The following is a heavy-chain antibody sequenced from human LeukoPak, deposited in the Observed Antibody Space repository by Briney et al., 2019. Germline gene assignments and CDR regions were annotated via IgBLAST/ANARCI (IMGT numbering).Heavy chain of an antibody. V-gene: IGHV1-69*05. CDR1: GGTFSSYA. CDR2: IIPIFGTA. J-gene: IGHJ5*02. Sequence: GASVKVSCKASGGTFSSYAISWVRQAPGQGLEWMGGIIPIFGTANYAQRFQGRVTITTDESTSTAYMELSSLRSEDTAVYYCASGCSSTRCYGRENWFVPWGQGPLVT. CDR3: ASGCSSTRCYGRENWFVP. D-gene: IGHD2-2*01.